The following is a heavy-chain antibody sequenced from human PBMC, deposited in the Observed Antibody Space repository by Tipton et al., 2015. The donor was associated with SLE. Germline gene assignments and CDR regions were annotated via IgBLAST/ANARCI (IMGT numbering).Heavy chain of an antibody. D-gene: IGHD4-17*01. CDR1: GFTFNSYS. J-gene: IGHJ5*02. V-gene: IGHV3-21*03. Sequence: GSLRLSCAASGFTFNSYSMNWVRQAPRQGLEWVSSISSSASYVYYADSVRGRFTISRDNAKNSLYLQMNNLRVEDTGVYYCVRAGSVSRGWFDPWGQGTLVTVSS. CDR2: ISSSASYV. CDR3: VRAGSVSRGWFDP.